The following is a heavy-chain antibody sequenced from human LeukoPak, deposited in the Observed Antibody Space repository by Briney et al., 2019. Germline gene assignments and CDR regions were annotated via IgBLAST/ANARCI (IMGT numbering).Heavy chain of an antibody. D-gene: IGHD6-6*01. CDR2: ISGSGGST. CDR1: GFTFSGYA. J-gene: IGHJ4*02. CDR3: AKGGSPYSSSSA. Sequence: GGSLRLSCAASGFTFSGYAMSWVRQAPGKGLEWVSAISGSGGSTYYADSVKGRFTISRDNSKNTLYLQMNSLRAEDTAVYYCAKGGSPYSSSSAWGQGTLVTVSS. V-gene: IGHV3-23*01.